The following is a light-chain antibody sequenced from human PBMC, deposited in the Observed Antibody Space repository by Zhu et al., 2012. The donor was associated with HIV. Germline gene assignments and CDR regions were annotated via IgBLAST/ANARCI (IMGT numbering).Light chain of an antibody. CDR3: QQYHTSPMT. V-gene: IGKV3-20*01. J-gene: IGKJ1*01. CDR1: QSIGSRF. CDR2: GPF. Sequence: VLTQSPGTLSLSPGERATLSCRASQSIGSRFLAWYQQKPGQALRLLIYGPFNRATGVPDRFTGSGSGTDFTLTINRLEPEDFAVYYCQQYHTSPMTFGQGTKVEMK.